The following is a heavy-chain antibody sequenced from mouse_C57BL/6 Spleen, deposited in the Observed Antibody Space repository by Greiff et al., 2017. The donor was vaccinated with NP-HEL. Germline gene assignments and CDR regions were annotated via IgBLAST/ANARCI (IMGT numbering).Heavy chain of an antibody. CDR3: ARSGSYFDV. CDR1: GYTFTSYW. V-gene: IGHV1-52*01. Sequence: QVQLQQPGAELVRPGSSVKLSCKASGYTFTSYWMHWVKQRPIQGLEWIGNIDPSDSETNYNQKFKDKATLTVDKSASTAYMQLSSLTSEDSAVYYCARSGSYFDVWGTGTTVTVSS. CDR2: IDPSDSET. J-gene: IGHJ1*03. D-gene: IGHD3-1*01.